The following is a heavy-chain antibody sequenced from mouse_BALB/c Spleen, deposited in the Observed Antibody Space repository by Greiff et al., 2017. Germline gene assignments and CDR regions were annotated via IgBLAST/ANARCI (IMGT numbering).Heavy chain of an antibody. V-gene: IGHV3-8*02. D-gene: IGHD1-1*01. CDR1: GDSITSGY. CDR2: ISYSGST. J-gene: IGHJ2*01. Sequence: EVKLMESGPSLVKPSQTLSLTCSVTGDSITSGYWNWIRKFPGNKLEYMGYISYSGSTYYNPSLKSRISITRDTSKNQYYLQLNSVTTEDTATYYCARYETVVAPYFDYWGQGTTLTVSS. CDR3: ARYETVVAPYFDY.